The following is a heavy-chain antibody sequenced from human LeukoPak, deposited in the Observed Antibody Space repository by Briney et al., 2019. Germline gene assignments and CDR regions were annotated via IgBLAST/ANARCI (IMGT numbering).Heavy chain of an antibody. Sequence: ASVKLSCKASGYTFTGYYMHWVRQAPGQGLEWMGWINPNSGGTNYAQKFQGRVTMTRDTSISTAYMELSRLGSDDTAVYYCARSQYCSGGSCYRFVFDYWGQGTLVTVSS. CDR1: GYTFTGYY. CDR2: INPNSGGT. J-gene: IGHJ4*02. D-gene: IGHD2-15*01. CDR3: ARSQYCSGGSCYRFVFDY. V-gene: IGHV1-2*02.